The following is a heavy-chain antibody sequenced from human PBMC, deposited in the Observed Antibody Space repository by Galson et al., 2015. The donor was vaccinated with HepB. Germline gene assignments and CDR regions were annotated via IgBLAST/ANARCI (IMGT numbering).Heavy chain of an antibody. J-gene: IGHJ5*02. CDR1: GFTFSSYS. CDR3: ARDLSAAGNWFDP. Sequence: SLRLSCAASGFTFSSYSMNWVRQAPGKGLEWVSSISSSSSYIYYADSVKGRFTISRDNAKNSLYLQMNSLRAEDTAVYYCARDLSAAGNWFDPWGQGTLVTVSS. CDR2: ISSSSSYI. V-gene: IGHV3-21*01. D-gene: IGHD6-13*01.